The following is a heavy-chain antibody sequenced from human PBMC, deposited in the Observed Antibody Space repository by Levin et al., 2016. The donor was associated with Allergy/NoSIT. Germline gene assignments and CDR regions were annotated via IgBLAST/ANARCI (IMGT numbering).Heavy chain of an antibody. CDR3: VRINGGGDQWGWFDP. V-gene: IGHV3-48*03. D-gene: IGHD2-21*02. J-gene: IGHJ5*02. Sequence: WIRQPPGKGLEWISYISGSGYTIFYADSVKGRFIVSRDNAKNSLYLQMNSLRVEDTAVYYCVRINGGGDQWGWFDPWGQGTLVTVSS. CDR2: ISGSGYTI.